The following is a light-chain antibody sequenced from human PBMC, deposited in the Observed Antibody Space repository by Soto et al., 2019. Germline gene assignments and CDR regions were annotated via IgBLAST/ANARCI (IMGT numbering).Light chain of an antibody. CDR3: QQYGTSPRM. V-gene: IGKV3-20*01. J-gene: IGKJ1*01. CDR2: GAS. Sequence: EIVLTQSPGTLSLSQGDRATLSCRASQSVSSNNLAWFQQRPGQTPRLFIYGASTRAAGIPDRFSGSGSGTDFTLTISRLEPEDFAVYYCQQYGTSPRMFGQGTKVEMK. CDR1: QSVSSNN.